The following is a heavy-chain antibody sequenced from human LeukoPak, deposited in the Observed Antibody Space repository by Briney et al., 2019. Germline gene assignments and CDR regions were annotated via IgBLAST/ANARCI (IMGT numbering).Heavy chain of an antibody. V-gene: IGHV4-34*01. D-gene: IGHD5-18*01. CDR1: GGSFSGYY. J-gene: IGHJ6*02. CDR3: ARVGYGYSGYYYGMDV. CDR2: INHSGST. Sequence: SETLSLTCAVYGGSFSGYYWSWIRQPPGKGLEWIGEINHSGSTNYNPSLKSRVTISVDTSKNQFSLKLSSVTAADTAVYYCARVGYGYSGYYYGMDVWGQGTTVTVPS.